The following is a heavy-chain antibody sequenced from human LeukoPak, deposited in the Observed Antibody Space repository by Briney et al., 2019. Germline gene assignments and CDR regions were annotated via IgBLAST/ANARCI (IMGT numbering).Heavy chain of an antibody. D-gene: IGHD6-6*01. J-gene: IGHJ4*02. Sequence: SVKVSCKASGGTFSSYTISWVRQAPGQGLEWMGRIIPILGIANYAQKFQGRATITADKSTSTAYMELSSLRSEDTAVYYCASTRGPEYSSSDFDYWGQGTLVTDSS. V-gene: IGHV1-69*02. CDR1: GGTFSSYT. CDR2: IIPILGIA. CDR3: ASTRGPEYSSSDFDY.